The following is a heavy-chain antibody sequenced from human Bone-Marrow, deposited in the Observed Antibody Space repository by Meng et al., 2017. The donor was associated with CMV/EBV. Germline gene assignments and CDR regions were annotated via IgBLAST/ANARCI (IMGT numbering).Heavy chain of an antibody. CDR2: ISGSGGST. CDR1: GFTFSSYA. V-gene: IGHV3-23*01. CDR3: ARDPDGFDY. Sequence: GESLKISCAASGFTFSSYAMSWVRQAPGKGLEWVSAISGSGGSTYDADSVKGRFTISRDNAKNLLVLQMNSLRDEDTALYYCARDPDGFDYWGQGTVVTVSS. J-gene: IGHJ4*02. D-gene: IGHD2-8*01.